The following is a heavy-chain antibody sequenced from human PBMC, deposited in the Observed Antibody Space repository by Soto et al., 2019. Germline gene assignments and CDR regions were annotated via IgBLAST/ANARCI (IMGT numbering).Heavy chain of an antibody. D-gene: IGHD5-12*01. Sequence: QVQLVQSGAEVKKPGASVKVSCKASGYTFTGYYMHWVRQAPGQGLEWMGWINPNSGGTNYAQKFQGWVTMTRDTSISTAYMELSRLRSDDTAVYYCARFRGYDRDNQLDYDYWGQGTLVTVSS. CDR1: GYTFTGYY. CDR3: ARFRGYDRDNQLDYDY. V-gene: IGHV1-2*04. CDR2: INPNSGGT. J-gene: IGHJ4*02.